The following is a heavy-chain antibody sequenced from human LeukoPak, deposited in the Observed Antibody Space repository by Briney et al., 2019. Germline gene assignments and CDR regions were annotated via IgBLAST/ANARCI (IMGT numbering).Heavy chain of an antibody. CDR3: ARDGASHEQLDY. D-gene: IGHD6-13*01. Sequence: GGSLRLSCAASGFTFSDYWMWWVRQAPGKGLVWVSRVNSDGSSTNYADSVKGRFTISRDNPKNTLYLQMNSLRAEDTAVYYCARDGASHEQLDYWGQGTLVTVSS. J-gene: IGHJ4*02. CDR1: GFTFSDYW. CDR2: VNSDGSST. V-gene: IGHV3-74*01.